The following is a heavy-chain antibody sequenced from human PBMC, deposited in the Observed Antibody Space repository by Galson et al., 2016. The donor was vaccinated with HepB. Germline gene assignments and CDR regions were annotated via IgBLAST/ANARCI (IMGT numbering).Heavy chain of an antibody. CDR3: AKDRQVTY. Sequence: SLRLSCAAAGFTFSSYTLTWVRQAPGQGLEWVSSITGSPLSVFYADSVRGRFTISRDDSKNRLSLQMDSLRAEDTAVYYCAKDRQVTYWGQGTLVTVS. V-gene: IGHV3-23*01. CDR2: ITGSPLSV. D-gene: IGHD3-10*01. J-gene: IGHJ4*02. CDR1: GFTFSSYT.